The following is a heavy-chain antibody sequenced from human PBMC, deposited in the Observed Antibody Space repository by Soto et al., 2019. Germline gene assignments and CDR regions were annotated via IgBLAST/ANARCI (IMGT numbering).Heavy chain of an antibody. CDR2: IYYSGST. V-gene: IGHV4-39*01. CDR3: ARHGSIAAQQSRYYYYGMDV. J-gene: IGHJ6*02. D-gene: IGHD6-6*01. Sequence: QLQLQESGPGLVKPSETLSLTCTVSGGPISISSYYWGWIRQPPGKGLEWIGSIYYSGSTYYNPSLKSRVTISVDTSKKQFSLKLSSVTAADTAVFYCARHGSIAAQQSRYYYYGMDVWGQGTTVIVSS. CDR1: GGPISISSYY.